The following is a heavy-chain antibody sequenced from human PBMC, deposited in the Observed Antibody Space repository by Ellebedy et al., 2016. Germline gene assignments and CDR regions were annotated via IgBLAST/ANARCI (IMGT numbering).Heavy chain of an antibody. D-gene: IGHD6-19*01. J-gene: IGHJ4*02. CDR2: INGDGSII. CDR1: GFTFSSHA. Sequence: GGSLRLSCEASGFTFSSHAMSWVRQAPGKGLVWVSRINGDGSIINYADSVKGRFTISRDNAKNSLYLQMNSLRAEDTAMYYCAGGSGWLCDQWGQGTLVTVTS. V-gene: IGHV3-74*01. CDR3: AGGSGWLCDQ.